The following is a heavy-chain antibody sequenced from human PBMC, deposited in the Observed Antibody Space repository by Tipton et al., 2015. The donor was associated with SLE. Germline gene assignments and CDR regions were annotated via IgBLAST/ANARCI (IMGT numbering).Heavy chain of an antibody. V-gene: IGHV4-38-2*02. J-gene: IGHJ3*02. CDR3: ARANSIARDAFDI. CDR2: IYHSGST. CDR1: GYSISSGFY. D-gene: IGHD4-23*01. Sequence: TLSLTCTVSGYSISSGFYWGWIRQPPGKGLEWIGNIYHSGSTFYNPSLKSRVTISVDTSKNQFSLKLSSVTAADTAVYYCARANSIARDAFDIWGQGTMVTVSS.